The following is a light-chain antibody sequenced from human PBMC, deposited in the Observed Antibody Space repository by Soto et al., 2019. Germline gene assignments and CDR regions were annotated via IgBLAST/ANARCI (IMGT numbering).Light chain of an antibody. Sequence: SLLTQXXXTXXXSXXXSVXLSCRASQSVSSSSLAWYQQNPGQAPRLLIYEASSRATGIPDRFSGSGSGTDFTLTISRLEPEDFAVYYCQQYRTFGQGTKVDIK. CDR2: EAS. J-gene: IGKJ1*01. V-gene: IGKV3-20*01. CDR3: QQYRT. CDR1: QSVSSSS.